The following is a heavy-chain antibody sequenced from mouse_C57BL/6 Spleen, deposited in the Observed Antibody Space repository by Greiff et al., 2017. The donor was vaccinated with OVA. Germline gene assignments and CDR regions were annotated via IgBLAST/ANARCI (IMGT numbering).Heavy chain of an antibody. D-gene: IGHD1-1*01. J-gene: IGHJ4*01. Sequence: DVMLVESGGGLVQPKGSLKLSCAASGFTFNTYAMHWVRQAPGKGLEWVARIRSKSSNYATYYADSVKDRFTISRDDSQSMLYLLMNNLKTEDTAMYYCVRELYGSSYGAMDYWGQGTSVTVSS. V-gene: IGHV10-3*01. CDR3: VRELYGSSYGAMDY. CDR2: IRSKSSNYAT. CDR1: GFTFNTYA.